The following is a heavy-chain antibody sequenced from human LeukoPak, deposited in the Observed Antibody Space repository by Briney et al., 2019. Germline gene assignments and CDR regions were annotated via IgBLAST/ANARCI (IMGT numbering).Heavy chain of an antibody. V-gene: IGHV3-48*03. CDR1: GFTFSSYE. Sequence: GGSLRLSCAASGFTFSSYEMNWVRQAPGKGLEWVSYISSSGSTIYYADSVKGRFTISRDNAKNSLYLQMNSLRVEDTAVYYCARTSGAGSTFDYWGQGTLVTVSS. J-gene: IGHJ4*02. CDR3: ARTSGAGSTFDY. D-gene: IGHD1-1*01. CDR2: ISSSGSTI.